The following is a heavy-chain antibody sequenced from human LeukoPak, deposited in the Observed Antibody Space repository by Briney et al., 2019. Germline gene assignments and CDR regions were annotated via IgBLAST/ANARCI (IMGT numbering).Heavy chain of an antibody. D-gene: IGHD3-3*02. CDR3: ARHFWSGLQD. CDR1: GGSMNTYY. J-gene: IGHJ4*02. V-gene: IGHV4-34*01. Sequence: SETLSLTCTVSGGSMNTYYWSWIRQPPGKGLEWIGEINHSGSTNYNPSLKSRVTISVDTSKNQFSLKLSSVTAADTAVYYCARHFWSGLQDWGQGTLVTVSS. CDR2: INHSGST.